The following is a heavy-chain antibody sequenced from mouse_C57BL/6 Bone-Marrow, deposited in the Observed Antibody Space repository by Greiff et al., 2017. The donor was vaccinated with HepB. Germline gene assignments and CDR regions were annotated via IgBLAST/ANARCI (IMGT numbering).Heavy chain of an antibody. J-gene: IGHJ4*01. D-gene: IGHD1-1*01. Sequence: VKVVESGPGLVAPSQSLSITCTVSGFSLTSYGVHWVRQPPGKGLEWLVVIWSDGSTTYNSALKSRLSISKDNSKSQVFLKMNSLQTDDTAMYYCARHGDYGSSLYYYAMDYWGQGTSVTVSS. CDR3: ARHGDYGSSLYYYAMDY. CDR2: IWSDGST. V-gene: IGHV2-6-1*01. CDR1: GFSLTSYG.